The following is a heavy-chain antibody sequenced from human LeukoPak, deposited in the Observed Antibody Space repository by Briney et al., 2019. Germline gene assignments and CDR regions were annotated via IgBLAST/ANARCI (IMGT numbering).Heavy chain of an antibody. CDR2: INPNSGGT. V-gene: IGHV1-2*02. D-gene: IGHD3-10*01. CDR3: ARDRRGVPRNWFDP. Sequence: ASVKVPCKASGYTFTGYYMHWVRQAPGQGLEWMGWINPNSGGTNYAQKFQGRVTMTRDTSISTAYMELSRLRSDDTAVYYCARDRRGVPRNWFDPWGQGTLVTVSS. J-gene: IGHJ5*02. CDR1: GYTFTGYY.